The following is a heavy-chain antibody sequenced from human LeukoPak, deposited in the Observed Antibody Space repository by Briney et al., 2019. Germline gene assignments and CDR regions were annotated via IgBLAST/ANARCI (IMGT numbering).Heavy chain of an antibody. D-gene: IGHD3-16*01. J-gene: IGHJ4*02. V-gene: IGHV3-7*04. Sequence: AGGSLRLSCAASGFTFSKYWTTWVRQAPGKGLEWVANINQDGSEENYVDSVKGRFTISRDNAKNSLFLQMNSLRVEDTAVYYCARGYIDYVLIFGYWGQGTLVTVSS. CDR2: INQDGSEE. CDR1: GFTFSKYW. CDR3: ARGYIDYVLIFGY.